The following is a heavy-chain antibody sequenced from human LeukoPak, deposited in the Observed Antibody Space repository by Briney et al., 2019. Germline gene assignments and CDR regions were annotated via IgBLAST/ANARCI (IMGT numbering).Heavy chain of an antibody. D-gene: IGHD3-10*01. J-gene: IGHJ4*02. CDR1: GFTFSSYG. CDR3: ARDNTGGYYYGSAFDY. Sequence: PGGSLTLSCAASGFTFSSYGRHWVRQAPGKGLEWVADIWYDGSNKYYADSVKGRFTISRDNSKNTLYLQMNRLRAEDTAVYYCARDNTGGYYYGSAFDYWGQGTLVTVSS. V-gene: IGHV3-33*01. CDR2: IWYDGSNK.